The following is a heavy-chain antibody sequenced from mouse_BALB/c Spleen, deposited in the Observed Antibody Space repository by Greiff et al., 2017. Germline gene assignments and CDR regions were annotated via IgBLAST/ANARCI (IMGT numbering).Heavy chain of an antibody. CDR1: GFTFSSYT. CDR2: ISSGGSYT. D-gene: IGHD1-1*01. J-gene: IGHJ1*01. Sequence: EVKVVESGGGLVKPGGSLKLSCAASGFTFSSYTMSWVRQTPEKRLVWVATISSGGSYTYYPDSVKGRFTISRDNAKNTLYLQMSSLKSEDTAMYYCTRESGSSYVGYFDVWGAGTTVTVSS. CDR3: TRESGSSYVGYFDV. V-gene: IGHV5-6-4*01.